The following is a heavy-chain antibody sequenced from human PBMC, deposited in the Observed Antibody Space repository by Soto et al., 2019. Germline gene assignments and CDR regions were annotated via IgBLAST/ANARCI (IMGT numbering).Heavy chain of an antibody. CDR2: IYWDDDK. V-gene: IGHV2-5*02. D-gene: IGHD3-3*01. CDR3: AHRILRTVFGLVTTNATYFDF. Sequence: QITLNESGPTVVKPAETLTLTCTFSGFSLTTSGVGVGWIRQSPGKAPEWLALIYWDDDKRYSASLKSRLTITKDTSKNQVRLTMASVDPADTATYYCAHRILRTVFGLVTTNATYFDFRGQGTPVVVSS. CDR1: GFSLTTSGVG. J-gene: IGHJ4*02.